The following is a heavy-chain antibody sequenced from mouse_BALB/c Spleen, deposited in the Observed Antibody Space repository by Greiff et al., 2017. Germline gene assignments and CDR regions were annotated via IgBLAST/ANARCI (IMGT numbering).Heavy chain of an antibody. CDR2: ICSGGSYT. CDR1: GFTFSSYG. D-gene: IGHD1-1*01. V-gene: IGHV5-6*01. J-gene: IGHJ3*01. CDR3: ARPHYYGSSYEAWFAY. Sequence: DVHLVESGGGLAQPGGSLKLSCAASGFTFSSYGMSWVRQTPDKRPEWAATICSGGSYTYYPDSVKGRFTISRDNAKNTLYLQMSSLKSEDTAMYYCARPHYYGSSYEAWFAYWGQGTLVTVSA.